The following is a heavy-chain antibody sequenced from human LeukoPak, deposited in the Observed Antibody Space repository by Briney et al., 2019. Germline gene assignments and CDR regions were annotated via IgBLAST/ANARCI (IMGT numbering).Heavy chain of an antibody. J-gene: IGHJ6*03. CDR3: GRVLDYVGTSFRPPEKYYYYYIDV. D-gene: IGHD3-16*01. CDR2: IKPKSGGT. V-gene: IGHV1-2*02. CDR1: GYDFNGYY. Sequence: ASVKVSCKASGYDFNGYYIHWVRQTPGQGLEWMGWIKPKSGGTGYAEEFQGRATMTSDRSVTTAYLEVRRLRSDDTAVYYCGRVLDYVGTSFRPPEKYYYYYIDVWGQGTTVAVSS.